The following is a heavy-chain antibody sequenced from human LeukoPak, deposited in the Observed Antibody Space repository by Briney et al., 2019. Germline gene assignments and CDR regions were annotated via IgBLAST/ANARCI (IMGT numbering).Heavy chain of an antibody. CDR3: ARERESGSYDSSGPFSFDY. V-gene: IGHV1-3*01. Sequence: ASVKVSCKASGYTFTRYAIHWVRQAPGQRLEWMGWINAGNGYTKYSQKFQGRVTTARDTSATTTYMELSSLRSDDTAVYYCARERESGSYDSSGPFSFDYWGQGTLVTVSS. D-gene: IGHD3-22*01. J-gene: IGHJ4*02. CDR1: GYTFTRYA. CDR2: INAGNGYT.